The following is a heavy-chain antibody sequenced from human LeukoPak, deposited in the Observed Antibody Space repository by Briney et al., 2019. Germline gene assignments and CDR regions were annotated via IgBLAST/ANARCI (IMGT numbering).Heavy chain of an antibody. CDR1: GGSISSSANF. V-gene: IGHV4-39*01. J-gene: IGHJ4*02. D-gene: IGHD5-24*01. CDR3: ARHEEEDGYNAKTFDY. Sequence: PSETRSLTCTVSGGSISSSANFWGWVRQPPGRGLEWIASTYYSRNTYYNPSLKSRVTISVDTSKNQFSLKLSSVTAADPAVYYCARHEEEDGYNAKTFDYWGQGTLVTVSS. CDR2: TYYSRNT.